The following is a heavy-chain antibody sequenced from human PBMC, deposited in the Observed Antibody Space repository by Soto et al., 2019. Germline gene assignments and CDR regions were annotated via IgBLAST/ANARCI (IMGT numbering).Heavy chain of an antibody. CDR1: GFTFSSYE. Sequence: EVQLVESGGGLVQPGGSLRLSCAASGFTFSSYEMNWVRQAPGKGLEWVSYISSSGSTIYYADSVKGRFTISRDNAKTSLYLQMNSLRAEDTAVYYCASSYYYGMDVWGQGTTVTVSS. V-gene: IGHV3-48*03. J-gene: IGHJ6*02. CDR3: ASSYYYGMDV. CDR2: ISSSGSTI.